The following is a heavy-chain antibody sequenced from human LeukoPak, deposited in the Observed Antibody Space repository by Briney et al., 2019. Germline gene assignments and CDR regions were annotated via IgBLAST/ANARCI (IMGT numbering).Heavy chain of an antibody. CDR1: GFTFSSYG. J-gene: IGHJ4*02. Sequence: GGSLRLSCAASGFTFSSYGMHWVRQAPGKGLEWVALIWYDGSNKYYTDSVKGRLTISRDNSKNTQYLQMNSLRAEDTAIYYCAREGPRGNSQFDYWGQGTLVTVSS. CDR3: AREGPRGNSQFDY. D-gene: IGHD2/OR15-2a*01. CDR2: IWYDGSNK. V-gene: IGHV3-33*01.